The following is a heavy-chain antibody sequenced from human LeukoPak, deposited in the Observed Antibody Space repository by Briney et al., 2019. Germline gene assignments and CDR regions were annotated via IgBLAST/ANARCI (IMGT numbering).Heavy chain of an antibody. CDR3: ARTRRTYDFWSGTKPFYYYYYYMDV. V-gene: IGHV5-51*01. Sequence: GESLKISCKGSGYSFTSYWIGWVRQMPGKGLEWMGIIYPGDSDTRYSPSFQGQVTISADKSISTAYLQWSSLKASDTAMYYCARTRRTYDFWSGTKPFYYYYYYMDVWGKGITVTVSS. D-gene: IGHD3-3*01. J-gene: IGHJ6*03. CDR1: GYSFTSYW. CDR2: IYPGDSDT.